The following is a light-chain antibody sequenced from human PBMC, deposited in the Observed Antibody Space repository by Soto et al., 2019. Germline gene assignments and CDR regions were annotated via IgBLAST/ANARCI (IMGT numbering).Light chain of an antibody. V-gene: IGKV3-11*01. J-gene: IGKJ4*01. CDR3: QQYNNWPLT. CDR1: QSVSSF. Sequence: EIVLTQSPATLSLSPGERATLSCRASQSVSSFLAWHQQKPGQAPRLLIYDASNSATGVPARFSGGGSATDFTLTISNLEPEDFAVYYCQQYNNWPLTFGGGTKVEIK. CDR2: DAS.